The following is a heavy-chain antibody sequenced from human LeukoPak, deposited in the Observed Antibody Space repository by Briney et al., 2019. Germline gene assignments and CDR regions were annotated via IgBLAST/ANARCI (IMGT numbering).Heavy chain of an antibody. Sequence: GASVKVSCKASGGTFSSYALSWVRQAPGQGLEWMGGIIPIFGTANYAQKFQGRVTITADESTSTAYMELSSLRSEDTAVYYYASSPGSGSYRPDYWGQGTLVTVSS. D-gene: IGHD3-10*01. CDR1: GGTFSSYA. CDR2: IIPIFGTA. V-gene: IGHV1-69*13. J-gene: IGHJ4*02. CDR3: ASSPGSGSYRPDY.